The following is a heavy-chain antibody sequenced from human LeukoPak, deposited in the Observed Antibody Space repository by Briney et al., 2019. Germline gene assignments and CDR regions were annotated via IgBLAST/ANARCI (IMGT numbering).Heavy chain of an antibody. CDR1: GFSFKDYY. D-gene: IGHD6-13*01. CDR2: INVNGGAM. J-gene: IGHJ4*02. CDR3: ARGPRILAAGSYFFDY. Sequence: GGSLRLSCAASGFSFKDYYYSWIRQAPGKGLEWVSFINVNGGAMYYADFVKGRFTISRQNAQNSVYLEMNSLRDEGTAVYYCARGPRILAAGSYFFDYWGQGSLVTVSS. V-gene: IGHV3-11*01.